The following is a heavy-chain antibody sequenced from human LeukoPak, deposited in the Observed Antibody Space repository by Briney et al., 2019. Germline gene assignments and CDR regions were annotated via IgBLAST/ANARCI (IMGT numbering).Heavy chain of an antibody. CDR3: ARGVGDIVVVTAMSDYYFDY. Sequence: ASVKVSCKASGGTFSKYTISWVRQRPGQGLEWMGGITPLFGTANYAQKLQGRVTMTTDTSTSTAYMELRSLRSDDTAVYYCARGVGDIVVVTAMSDYYFDYWGQGTLVTVSS. CDR1: GGTFSKYT. CDR2: ITPLFGTA. V-gene: IGHV1-69*05. D-gene: IGHD2-21*02. J-gene: IGHJ4*02.